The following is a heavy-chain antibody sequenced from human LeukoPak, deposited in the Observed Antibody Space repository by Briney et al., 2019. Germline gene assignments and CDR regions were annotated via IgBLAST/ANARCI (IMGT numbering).Heavy chain of an antibody. CDR2: IYYSGST. CDR3: ARDHYGANDY. Sequence: PSETLSLTCTVSGGSVSSVSYYWSWIRQPPGKGLEWIGYIYYSGSTNSNPSLKSRVTISLDMSKNQFSLKLSSVTAADTAVYYCARDHYGANDYWGQGTLVTVSS. V-gene: IGHV4-61*01. D-gene: IGHD4-17*01. CDR1: GGSVSSVSYY. J-gene: IGHJ4*02.